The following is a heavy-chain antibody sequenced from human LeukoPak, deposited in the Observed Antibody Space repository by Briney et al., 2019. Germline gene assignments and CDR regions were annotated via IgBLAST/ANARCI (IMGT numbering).Heavy chain of an antibody. Sequence: PGGSLRLSCAASGFTFSSYAMNWVRQAPGKGLEWVSAITGSGGRTYYADSVKGRFTISRDNAKNSLYLQMNSLRAEDTAVYYCARDPRDYGGNSHPLIWGQGTMVTVSS. CDR2: ITGSGGRT. V-gene: IGHV3-23*01. J-gene: IGHJ3*02. D-gene: IGHD4-23*01. CDR3: ARDPRDYGGNSHPLI. CDR1: GFTFSSYA.